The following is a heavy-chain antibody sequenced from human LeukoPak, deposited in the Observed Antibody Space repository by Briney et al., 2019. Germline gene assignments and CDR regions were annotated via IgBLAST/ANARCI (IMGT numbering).Heavy chain of an antibody. CDR3: ARHKEVGDYYYFDY. CDR2: INPSGGST. Sequence: ASVKVSCKASGYIFTSYYMHWVRQAPGQGLEWMGIINPSGGSTSYTQKYQGRVTMTRDTSTTTVYMEQSSLRSQDTAVYYCARHKEVGDYYYFDYWGQGTLVTVSS. CDR1: GYIFTSYY. J-gene: IGHJ4*02. V-gene: IGHV1-46*01. D-gene: IGHD2/OR15-2a*01.